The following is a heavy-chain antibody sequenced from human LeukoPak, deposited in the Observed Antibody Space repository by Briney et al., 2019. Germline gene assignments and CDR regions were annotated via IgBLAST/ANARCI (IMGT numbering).Heavy chain of an antibody. CDR3: TSGTAADTFGA. Sequence: PGAFLRLCCAAAYTIFSGSAMHLVRQACGKGQERVGRIRSKANSYSTAYAESVDSRITITSDDSENTAQRHMNSLNTADTAVSYCTSGTAADTFGAWGQGTL. CDR2: IRSKANSYST. D-gene: IGHD6-13*01. J-gene: IGHJ4*02. CDR1: YTIFSGSA. V-gene: IGHV3-73*01.